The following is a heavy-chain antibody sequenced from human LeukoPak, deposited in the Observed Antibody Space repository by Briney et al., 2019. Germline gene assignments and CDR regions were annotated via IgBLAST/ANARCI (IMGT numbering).Heavy chain of an antibody. Sequence: ASVKVSCKASGYTFTSYAMNWVRQAPGQGLEWMGWINTNTGNPTYAQGFTGRFVFSLDTSVSTAYLQISSLKAEDTAVYYCARDLYYDFWSGYYNWFDTWGQGTLVTVSS. J-gene: IGHJ5*02. CDR1: GYTFTSYA. CDR3: ARDLYYDFWSGYYNWFDT. V-gene: IGHV7-4-1*02. D-gene: IGHD3-3*01. CDR2: INTNTGNP.